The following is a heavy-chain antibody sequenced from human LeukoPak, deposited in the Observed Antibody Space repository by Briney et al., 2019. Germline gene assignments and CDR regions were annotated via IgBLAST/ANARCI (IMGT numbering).Heavy chain of an antibody. Sequence: GTLSLTCAVSGGSISSSNWWSWVRQPPGKGLEWIGEIYHSGSTNYNPSLKSRVTISVDKSKNQFSLKRSSVTAADTAVYYCARNVGVGSLSAFDIWGQGTMVTVSS. CDR3: ARNVGVGSLSAFDI. CDR2: IYHSGST. CDR1: GGSISSSNW. V-gene: IGHV4-4*02. J-gene: IGHJ3*02. D-gene: IGHD6-6*01.